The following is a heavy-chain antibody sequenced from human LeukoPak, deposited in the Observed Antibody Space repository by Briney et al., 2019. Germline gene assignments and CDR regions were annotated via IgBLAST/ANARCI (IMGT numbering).Heavy chain of an antibody. CDR1: GGSISSYN. CDR3: ACLARGVYGPLTPFYY. J-gene: IGHJ4*02. Sequence: SETLSLTCTVSGGSISSYNCYWSWQPPGKGLEWIGDIYYSGSTNYNPSLKSRVTISVDTSKNQFSLRLSSVTAADTAAYYSACLARGVYGPLTPFYYWGRGTLVTVSS. CDR2: IYYSGST. D-gene: IGHD3-10*01. V-gene: IGHV4-59*08.